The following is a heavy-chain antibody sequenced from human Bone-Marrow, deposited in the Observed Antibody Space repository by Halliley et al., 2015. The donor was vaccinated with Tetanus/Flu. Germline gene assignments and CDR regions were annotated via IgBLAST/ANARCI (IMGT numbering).Heavy chain of an antibody. CDR3: ARVSSGTYYLLDH. CDR2: VYPRDSTT. J-gene: IGHJ4*02. CDR1: GYTFTNNW. Sequence: QLVQSGAEVKKPGESLTISCKTSGYTFTNNWIAWVRQMPGKGPEWMGIVYPRDSTTRYSPSFEGQVTISADKSITTAYLQWHSLGAPDTAMYFCARVSSGTYYLLDHWGQRTLVTVSS. D-gene: IGHD1-26*01. V-gene: IGHV5-51*03.